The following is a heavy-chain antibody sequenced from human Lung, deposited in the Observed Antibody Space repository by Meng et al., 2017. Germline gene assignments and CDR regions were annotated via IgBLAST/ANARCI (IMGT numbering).Heavy chain of an antibody. CDR3: AGYSGRFSIHFDY. Sequence: VHPRGPGPGLVKPSGTLALPRVVSGGAFRSSPWWTWVRQPPGKGLQWIGEFSYTGSTNYNPSLESRLSMSIDEAKNHISLTLTSVTAADTAVYYCAGYSGRFSIHFDYWGQGALVTVSS. CDR1: GGAFRSSPW. J-gene: IGHJ4*02. V-gene: IGHV4-4*02. CDR2: FSYTGST. D-gene: IGHD1-26*01.